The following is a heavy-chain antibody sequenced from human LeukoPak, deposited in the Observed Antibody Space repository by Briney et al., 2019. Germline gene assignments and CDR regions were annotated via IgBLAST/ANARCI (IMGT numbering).Heavy chain of an antibody. J-gene: IGHJ3*02. D-gene: IGHD1-20*01. V-gene: IGHV3-21*01. CDR1: GFTFSSYS. CDR2: ISSSSSYI. Sequence: PGRSLRLSCAASGFTFSSYSMTWVRQAPGKGLEWVSSISSSSSYIYYADSVKGRFTISRDNAKNSLYLQMNSLRAEDTAVYYCAREYNWDAFDIWGQGTMVTVSS. CDR3: AREYNWDAFDI.